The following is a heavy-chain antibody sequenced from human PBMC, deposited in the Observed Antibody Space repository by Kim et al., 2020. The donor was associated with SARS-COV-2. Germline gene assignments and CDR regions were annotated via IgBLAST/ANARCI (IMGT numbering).Heavy chain of an antibody. CDR1: GFTFRSYG. CDR3: AKGEGGYSGYNSY. CDR2: IWYDGSKE. J-gene: IGHJ4*02. Sequence: GGSLRLSCAASGFTFRSYGMHWVRQAPDKGLEWVAVIWYDGSKEYYADSVKGRFAISRDNSKNTLYLQMNSLRAEDTAVYYCAKGEGGYSGYNSYWGQGTLVTVSS. D-gene: IGHD5-12*01. V-gene: IGHV3-33*06.